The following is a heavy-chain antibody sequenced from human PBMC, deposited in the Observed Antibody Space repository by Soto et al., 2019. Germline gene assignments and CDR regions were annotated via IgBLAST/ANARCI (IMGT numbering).Heavy chain of an antibody. CDR3: ARGPLPIKEVPRTYSFDT. CDR2: IIPIFGTA. Sequence: SVKVSCKASGYTFTYRYLHWVRQAPGQGLEWMGGIIPIFGTANYAQKFQGRVTITADESTSTAYMELSSLRSEDTAVYYCARGPLPIKEVPRTYSFDTWAQETLVT. J-gene: IGHJ4*02. D-gene: IGHD2-15*01. CDR1: GYTFTYRY. V-gene: IGHV1-69*13.